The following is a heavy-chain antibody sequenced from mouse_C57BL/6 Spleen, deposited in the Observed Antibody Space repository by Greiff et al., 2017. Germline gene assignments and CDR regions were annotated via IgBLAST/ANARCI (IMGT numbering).Heavy chain of an antibody. CDR1: GYTFTGYW. D-gene: IGHD4-1*01. V-gene: IGHV1-9*01. CDR2: ILPGSGST. J-gene: IGHJ3*01. Sequence: QVQLQQSGAELMKPGASVKLSCKATGYTFTGYWIEWVKQRPGHGLEWIGEILPGSGSTNYNEKFKGKATFTADTSSNTAYMQLSSLTTEDSAIYYCARNRANWDEGVFAYWGQGTLVTVSA. CDR3: ARNRANWDEGVFAY.